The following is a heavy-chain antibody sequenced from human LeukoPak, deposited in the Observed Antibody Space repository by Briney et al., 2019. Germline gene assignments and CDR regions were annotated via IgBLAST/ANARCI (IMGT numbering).Heavy chain of an antibody. CDR2: IYYSGST. D-gene: IGHD2-15*01. Sequence: SETLSLTCIVSGGSISSSSYYWGWIRQPPGKGLEWIGSIYYSGSTYYNPSLKSRVTISVDTSKNQFSLKLSSVTAADTAVYYCASRGGNRFQFDYWGQGTLVTVSS. J-gene: IGHJ4*02. CDR3: ASRGGNRFQFDY. CDR1: GGSISSSSYY. V-gene: IGHV4-39*01.